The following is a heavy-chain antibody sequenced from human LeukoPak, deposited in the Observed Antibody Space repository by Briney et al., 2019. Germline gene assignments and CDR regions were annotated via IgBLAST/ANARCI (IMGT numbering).Heavy chain of an antibody. Sequence: GGSLRLSCAASGFTFNDYYMSWIRQAPGKGLEWISYISSSSGYTKYADSVKGRFTISRDNSNNTLYLQMNSLRADDTAVYYCAREGSGWFGDLLLPGVNWFDPWGQGTLVTVSS. CDR3: AREGSGWFGDLLLPGVNWFDP. CDR1: GFTFNDYY. V-gene: IGHV3-11*05. CDR2: ISSSSGYT. D-gene: IGHD3-10*01. J-gene: IGHJ5*02.